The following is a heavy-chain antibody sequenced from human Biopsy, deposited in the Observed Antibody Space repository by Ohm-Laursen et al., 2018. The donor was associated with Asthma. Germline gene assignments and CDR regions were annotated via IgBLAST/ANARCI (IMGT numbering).Heavy chain of an antibody. D-gene: IGHD6-13*01. CDR3: LRATSTWSQSGPHYFDH. CDR1: PGSINDYY. CDR2: VHSTGST. J-gene: IGHJ4*02. Sequence: SDTLSLTCTVSPGSINDYYWNWIRQFPAKGLEWICYVHSTGSTRFNPSLKIRLTISVDTYVAQVPLNLTSVTAADPAVYYCLRATSTWSQSGPHYFDHWGQGTLVTVSS. V-gene: IGHV4-59*12.